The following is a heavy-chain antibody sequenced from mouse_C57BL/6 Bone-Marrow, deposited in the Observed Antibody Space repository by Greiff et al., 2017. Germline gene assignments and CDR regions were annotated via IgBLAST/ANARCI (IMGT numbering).Heavy chain of an antibody. J-gene: IGHJ1*03. Sequence: EVQLQQSGAELVRPGASVKLSCTASGFNIKDDYMHWVKQRPEQGLEWIGWIDPENGDTEYASKFQGKATITADTSSNTAYLQISSLTSEDTAVYYCTQGSYWYFDVWGTGTTVTVSS. CDR2: IDPENGDT. CDR1: GFNIKDDY. V-gene: IGHV14-4*01. CDR3: TQGSYWYFDV.